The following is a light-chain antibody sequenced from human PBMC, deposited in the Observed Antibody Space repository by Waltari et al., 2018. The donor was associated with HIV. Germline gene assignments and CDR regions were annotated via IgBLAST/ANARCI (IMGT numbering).Light chain of an antibody. J-gene: IGKJ4*01. CDR2: AAS. V-gene: IGKV1-12*01. CDR1: QGISSW. Sequence: DIQMTQCPPSVSASVGDRVTIPCRASQGISSWLAWYQQKPGNAPNLLIYAASNLQSGVPSRFSGSGSGTDFILTISSLQPEDFATYYCQQASSFPPSLTFGGGTKVEIK. CDR3: QQASSFPPSLT.